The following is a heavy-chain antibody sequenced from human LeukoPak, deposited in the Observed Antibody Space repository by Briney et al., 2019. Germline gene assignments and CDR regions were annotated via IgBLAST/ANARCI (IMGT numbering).Heavy chain of an antibody. J-gene: IGHJ4*02. CDR3: ARDRVPYTVTPTSDY. CDR2: INPNSGGK. D-gene: IGHD4-17*01. CDR1: GYSFIHYY. V-gene: IGHV1-2*02. Sequence: ASVKVSCKASGYSFIHYYMHWVRQAPGQGLEWMGYINPNSGGKNYELRFKGRVTMTRDTSITTAYMELSRLRSDDTAVYYCARDRVPYTVTPTSDYWGQGTLVTVSS.